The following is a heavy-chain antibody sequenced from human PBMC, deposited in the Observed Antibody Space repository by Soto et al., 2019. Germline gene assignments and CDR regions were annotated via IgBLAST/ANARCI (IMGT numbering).Heavy chain of an antibody. CDR2: IYHGGSS. J-gene: IGHJ4*02. CDR3: ANRVDVLAPWN. V-gene: IGHV4-38-2*01. D-gene: IGHD3-9*01. Sequence: PSEPLSLTCAVSGYSISGGFYWVWIRQPSGKGLEWIGSIYHGGSSYFNPSLKSRATISMDTSENQFSLKLTSVTAADTAIYFSANRVDVLAPWNWGQGTLVTVSS. CDR1: GYSISGGFY.